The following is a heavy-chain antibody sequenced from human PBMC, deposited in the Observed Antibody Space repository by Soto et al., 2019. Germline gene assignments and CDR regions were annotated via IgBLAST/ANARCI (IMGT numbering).Heavy chain of an antibody. CDR3: ARGDYYYGSSGYYGYFDY. D-gene: IGHD3-22*01. CDR2: INHSGST. V-gene: IGHV4-34*01. Sequence: SETLSLTCAVYGGSFSGYYWSWIRQPPGKGLEWIGEINHSGSTNYNPSLESRVTISVETSKNQFSLKLSSVTAADTAVYYCARGDYYYGSSGYYGYFDYWGQGTLVTVSS. CDR1: GGSFSGYY. J-gene: IGHJ4*02.